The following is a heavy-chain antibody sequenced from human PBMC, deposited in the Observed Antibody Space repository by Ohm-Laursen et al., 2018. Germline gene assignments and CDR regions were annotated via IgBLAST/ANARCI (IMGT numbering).Heavy chain of an antibody. V-gene: IGHV3-30*18. CDR3: AKLGCSGGDCYFYYFDY. J-gene: IGHJ4*02. CDR2: ISNDGTIK. D-gene: IGHD2-21*02. Sequence: SLRLSCTASGFSLNNYAMHWVRQAPGKGLEWLAVISNDGTIKRYIDSVKGRFSISRDTSKNTLFLQMGRVRVEDTAVYYCAKLGCSGGDCYFYYFDYWGQGTLVTVSS. CDR1: GFSLNNYA.